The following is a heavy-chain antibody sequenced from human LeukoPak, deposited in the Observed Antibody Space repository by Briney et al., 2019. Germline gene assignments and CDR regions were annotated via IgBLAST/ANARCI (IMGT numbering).Heavy chain of an antibody. CDR1: RGTFSSYA. Sequence: GSTLKVSCTASRGTFSSYAISWVRQAPGQGVEWMGRIIPIFGTANYAQKFQGRVTITADESTSTAYMELSSLRSEDTAVYYCATPRIAVAGTDGMDVWGKGTTVTVSS. CDR2: IIPIFGTA. CDR3: ATPRIAVAGTDGMDV. J-gene: IGHJ6*04. D-gene: IGHD6-19*01. V-gene: IGHV1-69*15.